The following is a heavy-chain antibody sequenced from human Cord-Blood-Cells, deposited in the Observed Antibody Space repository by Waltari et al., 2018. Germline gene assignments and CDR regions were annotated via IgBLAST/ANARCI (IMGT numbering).Heavy chain of an antibody. CDR3: ASYIAAAAIDY. CDR2: IYSGCST. D-gene: IGHD6-13*01. J-gene: IGHJ4*02. Sequence: EVQLVESGGGLIQPGGSLRLSCAASGFTVSSNNMSWVRQAPGKGLGWVSVIYSGCSTYYADSVKGRFTISRDNSKNTLYLQMNSLRAEDTAVYYCASYIAAAAIDYWGQGTLVTVST. V-gene: IGHV3-53*01. CDR1: GFTVSSNN.